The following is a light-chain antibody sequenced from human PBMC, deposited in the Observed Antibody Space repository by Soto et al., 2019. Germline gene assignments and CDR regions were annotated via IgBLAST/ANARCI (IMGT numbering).Light chain of an antibody. V-gene: IGKV1-39*01. CDR3: QQSYTTPGT. CDR2: AAS. Sequence: DIQMTQSPSSLSASVGDRVTITCRASQSISTYLNWYQQKPGKVPNLLIYAASSLQSGVPSRFSGSGSGTDFTLTISSLQPEDFATYYCQQSYTTPGTFGQGTRLDIK. CDR1: QSISTY. J-gene: IGKJ5*01.